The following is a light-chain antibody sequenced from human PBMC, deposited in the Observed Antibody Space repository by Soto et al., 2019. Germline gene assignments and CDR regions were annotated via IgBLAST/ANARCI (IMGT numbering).Light chain of an antibody. CDR1: SSNIGSNY. V-gene: IGLV1-47*01. J-gene: IGLJ3*02. Sequence: QSVLTQPPSASGTPRQRVTISCSGSSSNIGSNYVFWYQQLPGTAPKLLIYRNNLWPSGVPDRFSGSKSGTSASLAISGLRSEDEADYYCASWDDSLSGSFWVFGGGTQLTVL. CDR2: RNN. CDR3: ASWDDSLSGSFWV.